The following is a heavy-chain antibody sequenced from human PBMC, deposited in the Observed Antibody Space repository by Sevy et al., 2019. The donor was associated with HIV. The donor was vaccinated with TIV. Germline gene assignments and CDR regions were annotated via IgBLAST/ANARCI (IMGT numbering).Heavy chain of an antibody. CDR3: ARNKSRREGEYGFDP. V-gene: IGHV4-31*03. CDR2: IYYTGST. J-gene: IGHJ5*02. D-gene: IGHD1-26*01. CDR1: GGSISSGAYY. Sequence: SETLSLTCTVSGGSISSGAYYWSWIRQHPGTGLECIGYIYYTGSTYHNPSLRSRVTMSVDTSRNQSSLRLRSVTAADTAVYYCARNKSRREGEYGFDPWGQGTLVTVSS.